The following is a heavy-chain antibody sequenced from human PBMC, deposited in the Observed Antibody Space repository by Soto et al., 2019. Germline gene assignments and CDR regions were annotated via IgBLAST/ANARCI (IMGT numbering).Heavy chain of an antibody. J-gene: IGHJ5*02. CDR1: GDSVGSDSYY. D-gene: IGHD3-3*01. CDR2: IYHSGST. Sequence: SETLSLTCTVSGDSVGSDSYYWSWIRQPPGKTLEWIGYIYHSGSTSYNPSLQSRVTMSIDTSKNQFSLNLTSVTAADTAIYYCAREGGVLRMSNWLDPWGQGTLVTVSS. CDR3: AREGGVLRMSNWLDP. V-gene: IGHV4-61*01.